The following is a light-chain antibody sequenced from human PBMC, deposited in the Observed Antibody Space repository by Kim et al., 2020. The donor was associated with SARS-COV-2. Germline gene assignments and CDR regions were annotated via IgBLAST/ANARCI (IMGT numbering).Light chain of an antibody. CDR1: SSDVGSYNL. CDR3: CSYAGSSTLL. J-gene: IGLJ2*01. CDR2: EVS. Sequence: GQWITISCTGTSSDVGSYNLVSWYQQHPGKAPKLMIYEVSKRPSGVSNRFSGSKSGNTASLTISGLQAEDEADYYCCSYAGSSTLLFGGGTQLTVL. V-gene: IGLV2-23*02.